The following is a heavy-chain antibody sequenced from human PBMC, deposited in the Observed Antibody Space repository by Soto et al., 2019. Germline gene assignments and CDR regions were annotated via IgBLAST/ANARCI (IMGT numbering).Heavy chain of an antibody. D-gene: IGHD2-2*01. Sequence: QVQLVQSGAEVKTPGSSVTVSCKASGGTFSSFLMGWVRQAPGQGPEWMGGIIPIFGRANYAQKFQGRVTITADASTSTVYMNLSGLKSEDTAVYYCILDCTSVSCYGYLGVDVWGQGTTVTVSS. J-gene: IGHJ6*02. CDR2: IIPIFGRA. CDR3: ILDCTSVSCYGYLGVDV. CDR1: GGTFSSFL. V-gene: IGHV1-69*01.